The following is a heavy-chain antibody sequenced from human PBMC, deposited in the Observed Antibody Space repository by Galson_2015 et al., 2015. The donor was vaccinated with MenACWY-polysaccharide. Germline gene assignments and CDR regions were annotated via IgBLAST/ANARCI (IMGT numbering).Heavy chain of an antibody. Sequence: VKVSCKASGYSFSSYDINWVRQATGQGLEWMGWMNPNSGDTGYAQKFQGRVTMTRNTSISIAYMELSSLRSEDTAVYYCARGGKYYYDSSGYLNWFDPWGQGTLVLVSS. V-gene: IGHV1-8*01. CDR1: GYSFSSYD. CDR2: MNPNSGDT. J-gene: IGHJ5*02. D-gene: IGHD3-22*01. CDR3: ARGGKYYYDSSGYLNWFDP.